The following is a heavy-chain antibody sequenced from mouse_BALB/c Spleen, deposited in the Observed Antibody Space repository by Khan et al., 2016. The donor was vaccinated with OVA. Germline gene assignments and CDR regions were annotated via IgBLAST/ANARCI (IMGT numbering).Heavy chain of an antibody. Sequence: EVELVESGPELVKPGASVKISCKASGYSFTGYFMNWVMQSHGKSLEWIGRINPHIGETFYNPKFKGKATLTVDESSSTAHMERRRLASDDSAVYYCARIYGSDFDYWGQGTTLTVSS. CDR1: GYSFTGYF. V-gene: IGHV1-20*02. CDR3: ARIYGSDFDY. D-gene: IGHD1-1*01. CDR2: INPHIGET. J-gene: IGHJ2*01.